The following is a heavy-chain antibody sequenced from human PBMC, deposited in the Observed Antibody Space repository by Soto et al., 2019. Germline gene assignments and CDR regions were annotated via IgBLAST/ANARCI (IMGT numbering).Heavy chain of an antibody. CDR2: VSPKVGDK. V-gene: IGHV1-2*02. CDR3: AKLAYYHYAMDV. CDR1: GYTFTDYS. J-gene: IGHJ6*02. Sequence: GASVKVSCKASGYTFTDYSLHWGRQAPGQGLQGMGVVSPKVGDKKYAQNLQGRVTMTRDTSIGATYMELSSLTSDDTAVYYCAKLAYYHYAMDVWGQGTTVTVSS.